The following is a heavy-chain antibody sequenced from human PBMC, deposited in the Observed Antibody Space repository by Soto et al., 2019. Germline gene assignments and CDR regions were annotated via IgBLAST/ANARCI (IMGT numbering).Heavy chain of an antibody. J-gene: IGHJ4*02. Sequence: GGSLTLSCTASGFDFRSYGIHWVRQAPGRGLEWVAAASYDGSETYYADSAKGRFTVSKEISKSTAFLQMNALRHEDTAVYFCVRDSGWPILNFDSWGQGTLVTV. CDR3: VRDSGWPILNFDS. V-gene: IGHV3-30*03. CDR2: ASYDGSET. D-gene: IGHD3-10*01. CDR1: GFDFRSYG.